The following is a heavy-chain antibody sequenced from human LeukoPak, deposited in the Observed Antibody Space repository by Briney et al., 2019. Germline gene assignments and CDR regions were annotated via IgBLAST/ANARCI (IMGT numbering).Heavy chain of an antibody. V-gene: IGHV4-61*02. CDR3: ASLVTTVTGAFDI. Sequence: PSETLSLTCSVSGGSISSGSYYWSWIRQPAGKGLEWIGRIFLSGGTNYNPSLKSRVTMSIATSKNQFSLSLRSVTAADTAVYYCASLVTTVTGAFDIWGQGTMVTVSS. D-gene: IGHD4-17*01. CDR2: IFLSGGT. J-gene: IGHJ3*02. CDR1: GGSISSGSYY.